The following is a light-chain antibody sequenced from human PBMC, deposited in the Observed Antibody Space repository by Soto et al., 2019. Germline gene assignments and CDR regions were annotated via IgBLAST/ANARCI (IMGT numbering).Light chain of an antibody. CDR3: QQTFSPYVS. Sequence: DIQMTQSPSSLSVSIGDRVIITCRASQSISTYLNWYQYKPGKAPRLVIFRSSTLQSGVPLRFSGRGSGTDFTLTISSLQPEDFATYFCQQTFSPYVSFGGGTRVEI. CDR1: QSISTY. J-gene: IGKJ4*01. V-gene: IGKV1-39*01. CDR2: RSS.